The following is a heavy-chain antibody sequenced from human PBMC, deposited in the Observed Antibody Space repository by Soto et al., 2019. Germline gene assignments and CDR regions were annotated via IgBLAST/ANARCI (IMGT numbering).Heavy chain of an antibody. Sequence: ASVKVSCKASGYTFTSYGISWVRQAPGQGLEWMGWISAYNGNTNYAQKLQGRVTMTTDTSTSTAYMELRSLRSDDTAVYYCARPTYYYGSGRHYYYGMDVWGQGTTVTV. J-gene: IGHJ6*02. V-gene: IGHV1-18*04. CDR2: ISAYNGNT. CDR1: GYTFTSYG. D-gene: IGHD3-10*01. CDR3: ARPTYYYGSGRHYYYGMDV.